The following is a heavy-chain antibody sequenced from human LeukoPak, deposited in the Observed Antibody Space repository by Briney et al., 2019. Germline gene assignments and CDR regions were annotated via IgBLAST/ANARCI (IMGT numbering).Heavy chain of an antibody. V-gene: IGHV1-2*02. D-gene: IGHD2-2*01. CDR1: GYTFTGCY. J-gene: IGHJ4*02. Sequence: ASVKVSCKASGYTFTGCYMHWVRQAPGQGLEWMGWINPNSGGTNYAQKFQGRVTMTRDTSISTAYMELSRLRSDDTAVYYCARSRVQSTSTAFDYWSQGTLVTVSS. CDR3: ARSRVQSTSTAFDY. CDR2: INPNSGGT.